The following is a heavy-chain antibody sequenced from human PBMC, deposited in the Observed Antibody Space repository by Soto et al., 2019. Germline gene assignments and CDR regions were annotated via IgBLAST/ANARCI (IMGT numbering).Heavy chain of an antibody. CDR2: ISSDGSDK. CDR3: AKGIEVARQELDY. V-gene: IGHV3-30*18. D-gene: IGHD2-15*01. Sequence: QVQLVESGGGVVQPGRSLRLSCAASGFTFSNFGMHWVRQAPGKGLEWVAVISSDGSDKYYSDSVKGRFTISRDNSKNTLVLQMNSLRVEDTAVYYCAKGIEVARQELDYWGQGTLVTVSS. CDR1: GFTFSNFG. J-gene: IGHJ4*02.